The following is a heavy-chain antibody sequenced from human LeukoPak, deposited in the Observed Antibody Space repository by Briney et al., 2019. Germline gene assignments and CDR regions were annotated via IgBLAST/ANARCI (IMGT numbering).Heavy chain of an antibody. CDR1: GGSITGYY. Sequence: SETLSLTCTVSGGSITGYYWSWIRQPPGKGLEWIGYTYYSGTTNYNPSLKSRVTISVDTSKNQFSLKLTSVTAADTTVYFCARQNPAASGQGLDYWGQGILVTVSS. CDR3: ARQNPAASGQGLDY. V-gene: IGHV4-59*08. D-gene: IGHD6-13*01. CDR2: TYYSGTT. J-gene: IGHJ4*02.